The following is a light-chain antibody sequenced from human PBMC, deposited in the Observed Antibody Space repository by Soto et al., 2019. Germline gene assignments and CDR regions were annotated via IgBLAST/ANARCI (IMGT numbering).Light chain of an antibody. CDR2: AAS. V-gene: IGKV1-39*01. CDR3: QQSYSTPRT. CDR1: QSISSF. J-gene: IGKJ1*01. Sequence: DIKMTHSPSALCAPVLGGVDITFSSSQSISSFLNCYQQKPGKAPKVLIYAASPLQSGVPSRFSGSGSGTAFTLNITSLQPEDFATHYCQQSYSTPRTLGQGTKVDLK.